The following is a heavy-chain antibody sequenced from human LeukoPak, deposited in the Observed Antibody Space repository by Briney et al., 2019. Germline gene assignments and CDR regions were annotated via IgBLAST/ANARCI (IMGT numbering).Heavy chain of an antibody. Sequence: GGSLRFSCAASGFTFSSYSMNWVRQAPGKGLEWVGRIKSKTDGGTTDYAAPVKGRFTISRDDTKNTLYLQMNSLKTEDTAVYYCSTTYYYDSSEGYWGQGTLVTVSS. J-gene: IGHJ4*02. CDR3: STTYYYDSSEGY. D-gene: IGHD3-22*01. CDR2: IKSKTDGGTT. CDR1: GFTFSSYS. V-gene: IGHV3-15*07.